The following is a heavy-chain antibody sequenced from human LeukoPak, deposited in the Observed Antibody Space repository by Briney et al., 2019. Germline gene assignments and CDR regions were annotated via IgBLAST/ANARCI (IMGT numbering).Heavy chain of an antibody. J-gene: IGHJ4*02. Sequence: GGSLRLSCAASGFTFSSYAMSWVRQAPGKGLEWVSAISGSGGSTYYADSVKGRFTISRDNSKDTLYLQMNSLRVEDTAVYYCAKAPRGGPSPALGYFDYWGQGTLVTVSS. CDR3: AKAPRGGPSPALGYFDY. CDR2: ISGSGGST. D-gene: IGHD7-27*01. CDR1: GFTFSSYA. V-gene: IGHV3-23*01.